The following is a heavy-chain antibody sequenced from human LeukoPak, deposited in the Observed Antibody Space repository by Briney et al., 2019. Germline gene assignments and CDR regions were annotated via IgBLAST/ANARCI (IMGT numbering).Heavy chain of an antibody. CDR2: IYSGGSI. D-gene: IGHD5-12*01. J-gene: IGHJ6*03. CDR1: GLTVSSNY. CDR3: ARVGYSGYDYYYYNYMDV. V-gene: IGHV3-53*01. Sequence: PGGSLRLSCATSGLTVSSNYMTWVRQAPGKGLEWVSVIYSGGSIYYADSVKGRFPISRDNPKNTVYLQMHNLRAEDTAVYYCARVGYSGYDYYYYNYMDVWGKGTTVTVSS.